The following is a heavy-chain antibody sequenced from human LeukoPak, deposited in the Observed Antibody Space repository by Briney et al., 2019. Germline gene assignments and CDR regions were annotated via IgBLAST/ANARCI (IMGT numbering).Heavy chain of an antibody. Sequence: SETLSLTCTVSGASISSYYWSWIRQPPGKGLEWIGYIYYSGSTNYNTSLKSRVTISVDTSKNQLSLKLNSVTAADTAVYYCARSRSSSWFLFDYWGQGTLVTVSS. CDR1: GASISSYY. J-gene: IGHJ4*02. D-gene: IGHD6-13*01. CDR2: IYYSGST. CDR3: ARSRSSSWFLFDY. V-gene: IGHV4-59*01.